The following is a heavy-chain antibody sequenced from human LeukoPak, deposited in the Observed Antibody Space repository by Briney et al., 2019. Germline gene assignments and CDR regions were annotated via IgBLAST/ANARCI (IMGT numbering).Heavy chain of an antibody. Sequence: GGSLRLSCAASGFTFSSYSMNWVRRAPGKGLEWVSYISSSSSTIYYADSVKGRFTISRDNAKNSLYLQMNSLRAEDTAVYYCARDLSSSPHWGQGTLVTVSS. J-gene: IGHJ4*02. CDR2: ISSSSSTI. CDR1: GFTFSSYS. CDR3: ARDLSSSPH. V-gene: IGHV3-48*01. D-gene: IGHD6-13*01.